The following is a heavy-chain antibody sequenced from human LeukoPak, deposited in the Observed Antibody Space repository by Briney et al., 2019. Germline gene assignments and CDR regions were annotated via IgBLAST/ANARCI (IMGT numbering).Heavy chain of an antibody. CDR2: ISSSGSTI. D-gene: IGHD5-18*01. V-gene: IGHV3-48*03. CDR3: ARVGYSYGYYYYGMDV. CDR1: GFTFSSFE. Sequence: PGGSLRLSCAASGFTFSSFEMNWVRQAPGKGLEWVSYISSSGSTINYADSVKGRFTISRDNAKNSLCLQTDSLRGEDTAVYYCARVGYSYGYYYYGMDVWGQGTTVTVSS. J-gene: IGHJ6*02.